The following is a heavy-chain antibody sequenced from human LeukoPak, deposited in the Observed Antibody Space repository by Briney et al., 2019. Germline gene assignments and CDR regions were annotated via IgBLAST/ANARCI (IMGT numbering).Heavy chain of an antibody. Sequence: SETLSLTCTASGGSISSYYWSWIRQPRGKGLEGSGYLYYSGSTNYNPSLKSRVTISVDTSMNQFSLKLSSVTDADTAVYYSARDTSDGFLEMSVGAVDITGPRKIVTVSS. CDR2: LYYSGST. CDR3: ARDTSDGFLEMSVGAVDI. D-gene: IGHD3-3*01. V-gene: IGHV4-59*13. CDR1: GGSISSYY. J-gene: IGHJ3*02.